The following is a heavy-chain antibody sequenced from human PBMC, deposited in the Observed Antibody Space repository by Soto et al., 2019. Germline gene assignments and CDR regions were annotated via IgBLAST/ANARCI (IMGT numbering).Heavy chain of an antibody. V-gene: IGHV3-7*04. CDR1: GFTFSSYW. D-gene: IGHD6-19*01. CDR2: IKQDGREQ. CDR3: AGGTGWLMTD. J-gene: IGHJ4*02. Sequence: EVQLVESGGGLVQPGGSLRLSCAASGFTFSSYWMNWVRQAPGKGLEWVANIKQDGREQYYADSVKGRFTISRDNAKNSQYLQMNSLRVEDTAVYCCAGGTGWLMTDWGQGTLVTVSS.